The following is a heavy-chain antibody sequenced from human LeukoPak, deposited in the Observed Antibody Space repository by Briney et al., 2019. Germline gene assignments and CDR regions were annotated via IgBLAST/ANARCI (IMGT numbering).Heavy chain of an antibody. V-gene: IGHV4-59*01. CDR2: THNSGST. Sequence: SETLSLTCTVSGGSISSFFWNWIRQPPGKGLEWIGFTHNSGSTNYNPSLKSRVTMSLDTSKNQFSLKLSSVTAADTAFYYCARSRGGYGDYGSWFDPWGQGTLVTVSS. CDR3: ARSRGGYGDYGSWFDP. D-gene: IGHD4-17*01. CDR1: GGSISSFF. J-gene: IGHJ5*02.